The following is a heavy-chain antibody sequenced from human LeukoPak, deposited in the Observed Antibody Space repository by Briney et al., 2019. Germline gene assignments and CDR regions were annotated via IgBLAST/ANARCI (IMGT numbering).Heavy chain of an antibody. CDR1: GFTLRSYD. V-gene: IGHV3-23*01. D-gene: IGHD5-12*01. CDR2: TSGSGVNS. CDR3: AKEYSGYDFDY. Sequence: GGSLRLSCTASGFTLRSYDMSWVRQAPGKGLEWVAATSGSGVNSYYADSVRGRFTISRDNSQNTLYLQMDSLRAEDTALYYCAKEYSGYDFDYWGQGTLVAVSS. J-gene: IGHJ4*02.